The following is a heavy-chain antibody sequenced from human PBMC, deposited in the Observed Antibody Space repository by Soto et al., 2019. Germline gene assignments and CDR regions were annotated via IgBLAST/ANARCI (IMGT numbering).Heavy chain of an antibody. J-gene: IGHJ5*01. Sequence: AAVNVSCKVSGYTLTELSLHWVRQPPGKGLELMGGFDPEDAETIFAQKFQGRVTLTEXXXXXXAXMXLSXLGSDDTAVYYCATRTYYDYVWGSFDYWG. V-gene: IGHV1-24*01. CDR1: GYTLTELS. CDR2: FDPEDAET. CDR3: ATRTYYDYVWGSFDY. D-gene: IGHD3-16*01.